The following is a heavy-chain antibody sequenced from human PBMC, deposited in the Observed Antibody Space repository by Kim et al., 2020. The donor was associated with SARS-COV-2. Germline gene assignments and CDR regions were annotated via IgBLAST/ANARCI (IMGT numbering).Heavy chain of an antibody. CDR2: MNPNSGNT. Sequence: ASVKVSCKASGYTFTSYDINWVRQATGQGLEWMGWMNPNSGNTGYAQKFQGRVTMTRNTSISTAYMELSSLRSEDMAVYYCAREYYYDSSGYYYTGWYFDLWGRGTLVTVSS. D-gene: IGHD3-22*01. CDR1: GYTFTSYD. CDR3: AREYYYDSSGYYYTGWYFDL. V-gene: IGHV1-8*01. J-gene: IGHJ2*01.